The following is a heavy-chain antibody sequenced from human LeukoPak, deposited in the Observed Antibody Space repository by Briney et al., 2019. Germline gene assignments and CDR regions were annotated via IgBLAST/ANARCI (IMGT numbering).Heavy chain of an antibody. CDR2: IYYSGST. Sequence: SETLSLTCTVSGGSISSSSYYWGWIRQPPGKGLEWIGSIYYSGSTYYNPSLKSRVTISVDTSKNQFTLKLSSVTAADTAVYYCASTYDSSGGIDYWGQGTLVTVSS. CDR3: ASTYDSSGGIDY. D-gene: IGHD3-22*01. V-gene: IGHV4-39*06. J-gene: IGHJ4*02. CDR1: GGSISSSSYY.